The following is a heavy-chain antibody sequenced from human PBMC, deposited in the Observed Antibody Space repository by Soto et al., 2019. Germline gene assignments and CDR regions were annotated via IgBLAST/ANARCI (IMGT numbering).Heavy chain of an antibody. CDR3: ARGRDAYYFDY. CDR2: IYYSGST. V-gene: IGHV4-31*03. Sequence: PSETLSLTCTFSGGSISSGGYYWSWIRQHPGKGLEWIGYIYYSGSTYYNPSLKSRVTISVDTSKNQFSLKLSSVTAADTAVYYCARGRDAYYFDYWGQGTLVTVSS. CDR1: GGSISSGGYY. J-gene: IGHJ4*02.